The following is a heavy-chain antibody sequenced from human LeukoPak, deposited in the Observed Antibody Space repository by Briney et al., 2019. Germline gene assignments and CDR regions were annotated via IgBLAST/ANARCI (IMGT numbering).Heavy chain of an antibody. CDR3: ARDQGWYTFDY. D-gene: IGHD1-14*01. CDR1: GFTFSSYE. V-gene: IGHV3-21*01. CDR2: ISSSSSYI. Sequence: SGGSLRLSCAASGFTFSSYEMNWVRQAPGKGLEWVSSISSSSSYIYYADSVKGRFTISRDNAKNSLYLQMNSLRAEDTAVYYCARDQGWYTFDYWGQGTLVTVSS. J-gene: IGHJ4*02.